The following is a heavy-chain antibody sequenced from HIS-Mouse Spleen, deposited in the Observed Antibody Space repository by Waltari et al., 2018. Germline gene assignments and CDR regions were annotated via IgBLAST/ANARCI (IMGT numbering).Heavy chain of an antibody. CDR3: VRHNLNYWYFDL. V-gene: IGHV4-39*01. CDR2: IYYSGSN. J-gene: IGHJ2*01. CDR1: GGSISSSSYY. Sequence: QLQLQESGPGLVKPSETLSLTCTVSGGSISSSSYYWGWIRQPPGKGLEWIGSIYYSGSNYYHPSLKSRVTRSVDTSKNQFSLKLSSVTAADTAVYYCVRHNLNYWYFDLWGRGTLVTVSS.